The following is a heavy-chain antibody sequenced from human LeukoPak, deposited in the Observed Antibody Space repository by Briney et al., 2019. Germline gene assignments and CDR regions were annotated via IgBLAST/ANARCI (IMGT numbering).Heavy chain of an antibody. V-gene: IGHV3-33*01. CDR1: GFTFNRFG. CDR2: IWYDGSNK. D-gene: IGHD3-3*01. J-gene: IGHJ4*02. Sequence: GGSLRLSCATSGFTFNRFGMHWVRQAPGKGLEWVAVIWYDGSNKDYADSVKGRFTISRDNSKNSLYLQMNSLRAEDTAVYYCARDPFGVVPFDYWGQGTLVTVSS. CDR3: ARDPFGVVPFDY.